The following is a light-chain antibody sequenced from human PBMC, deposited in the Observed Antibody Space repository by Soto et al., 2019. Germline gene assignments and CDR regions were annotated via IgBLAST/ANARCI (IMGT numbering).Light chain of an antibody. J-gene: IGLJ7*01. V-gene: IGLV2-14*01. CDR3: SSYTSKSSLI. Sequence: QSALTQPASVSGSPGQSITISCAGTMRDVGAYNIVSWYQQHPGRAPQLIIYEVRNRPSGISFRFSGSKSGNTASLTISGLQAEDEADYYCSSYTSKSSLIFGGGTQLTVL. CDR2: EVR. CDR1: MRDVGAYNI.